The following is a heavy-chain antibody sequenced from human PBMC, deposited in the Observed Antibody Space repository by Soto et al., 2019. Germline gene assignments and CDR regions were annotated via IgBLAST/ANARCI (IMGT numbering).Heavy chain of an antibody. Sequence: PSQTLSLTCAISGDSVSSNSAAWNWVRQSPSRGLEWLGRTYYRSQWYSDYGASVRGRIIINPDPSKNQFSLQLNSVTPEDTAVNYGARYGSAWYLDSWGKGPLVTVP. V-gene: IGHV6-1*01. CDR1: GDSVSSNSAA. D-gene: IGHD6-19*01. CDR3: ARYGSAWYLDS. J-gene: IGHJ4*02. CDR2: TYYRSQWYS.